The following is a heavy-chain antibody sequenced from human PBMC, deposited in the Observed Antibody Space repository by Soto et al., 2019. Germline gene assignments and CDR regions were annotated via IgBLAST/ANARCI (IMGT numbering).Heavy chain of an antibody. J-gene: IGHJ3*02. V-gene: IGHV1-18*01. CDR3: ASWSSWGGVDAFDI. Sequence: ASVKVSCKASGYTFTSYGISWVRQAPGQGLEWMGWISAYNGNTNYAQKLQGRVTMTTDTSTSTAYMELRSLRSDDTAVYYCASWSSWGGVDAFDIWGQGTMVTVSS. CDR1: GYTFTSYG. CDR2: ISAYNGNT. D-gene: IGHD2-15*01.